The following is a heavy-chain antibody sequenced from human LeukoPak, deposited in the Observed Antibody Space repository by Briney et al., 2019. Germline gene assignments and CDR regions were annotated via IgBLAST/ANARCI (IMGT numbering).Heavy chain of an antibody. V-gene: IGHV4-4*07. CDR3: AKDPTFDWSFDH. CDR1: DGSISSLY. D-gene: IGHD3-9*01. J-gene: IGHJ4*02. CDR2: ISTSGTT. Sequence: TASETLSLTCTVSDGSISSLYWSWIRQPAGKGLEWIGRISTSGTTNYSPSLKGRVTMSVDSSKNQFSLNLSSVTAEDTAVYYCAKDPTFDWSFDHWGQGTLVTVSS.